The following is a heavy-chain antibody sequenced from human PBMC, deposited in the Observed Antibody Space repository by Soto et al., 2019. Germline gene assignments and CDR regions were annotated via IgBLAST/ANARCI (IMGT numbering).Heavy chain of an antibody. J-gene: IGHJ4*02. CDR2: IYYSGST. V-gene: IGHV4-31*03. Sequence: QVQLQESGPGLVKPSQTLSLTCTVSGGSISSGGYYWSWTRQHPGKGLEWIGYIYYSGSTYYNPSLKSRVTISVDTSKNQFSLKLSSVTAADTAVYYCASMVRGVIITRDYWGQGTLVTVSS. D-gene: IGHD3-10*01. CDR1: GGSISSGGYY. CDR3: ASMVRGVIITRDY.